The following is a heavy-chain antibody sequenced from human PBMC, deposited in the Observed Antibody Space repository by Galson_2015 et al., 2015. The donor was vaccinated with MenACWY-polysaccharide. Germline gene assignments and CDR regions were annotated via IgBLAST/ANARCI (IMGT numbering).Heavy chain of an antibody. CDR3: GRAPTKGEFPFSGWYIDY. Sequence: SLRLSCAASGFAFSSYSMNWVRQAPGKGLEWVSYISSGGTIYYADSVKGRFTISRDNAKNSLYLQMNSLRDDDTAVYYCGRAPTKGEFPFSGWYIDYWGQGNLVTVSS. J-gene: IGHJ4*02. CDR2: ISSGGTI. CDR1: GFAFSSYS. D-gene: IGHD3-16*01. V-gene: IGHV3-48*02.